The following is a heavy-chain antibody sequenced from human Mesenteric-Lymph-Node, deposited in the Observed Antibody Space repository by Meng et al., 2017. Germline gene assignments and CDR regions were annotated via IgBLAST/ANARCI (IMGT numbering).Heavy chain of an antibody. J-gene: IGHJ6*02. V-gene: IGHV3-21*01. CDR1: GFTFSSYS. D-gene: IGHD2-2*01. Sequence: GESLKISCAASGFTFSSYSMNWVRQAPGKGLEWVSSISSSSSYIYYADSVKGRFTISRDNAKNSLYLQMNSLRAEDTAVYYCARGAYCSSTSSCVYGMDVWGQGTTVTGSS. CDR3: ARGAYCSSTSSCVYGMDV. CDR2: ISSSSSYI.